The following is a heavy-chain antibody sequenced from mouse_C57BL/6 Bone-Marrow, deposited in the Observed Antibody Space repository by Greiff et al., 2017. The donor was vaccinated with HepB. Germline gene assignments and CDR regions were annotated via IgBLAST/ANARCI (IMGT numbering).Heavy chain of an antibody. CDR3: ARWYYFFGVFAY. Sequence: EVQLVESGGGLVKPGGSLKLSCAASGFTFSSYAMSWVRQTPVKRLEWVATISDGGSYTYYPDNVKGRFTISRDNAKNNLYLQMSNLKSEDTAMYYCARWYYFFGVFAYWGQGTLVTVSA. J-gene: IGHJ3*01. D-gene: IGHD1-1*01. CDR1: GFTFSSYA. CDR2: ISDGGSYT. V-gene: IGHV5-4*01.